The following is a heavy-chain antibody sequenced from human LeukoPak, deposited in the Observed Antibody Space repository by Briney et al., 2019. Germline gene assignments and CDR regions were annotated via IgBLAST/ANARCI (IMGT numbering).Heavy chain of an antibody. CDR3: ARGGSGYDYSSY. Sequence: SVKVSCKASGGTFSSYAISWVRQAPGQGLEWMGRIIPILGIANYAQKLQGRVTITADKSTSTAYMELSSLRSEDTAVYYCARGGSGYDYSSYWGQGTLVTVSS. D-gene: IGHD5-12*01. V-gene: IGHV1-69*04. CDR1: GGTFSSYA. J-gene: IGHJ4*02. CDR2: IIPILGIA.